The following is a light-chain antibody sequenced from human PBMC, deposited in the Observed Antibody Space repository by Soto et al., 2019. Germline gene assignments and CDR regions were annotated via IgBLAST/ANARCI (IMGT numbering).Light chain of an antibody. CDR1: SSDVGGYNC. CDR2: DVN. V-gene: IGLV2-11*01. CDR3: GSYAGTYTLVV. J-gene: IGLJ2*01. Sequence: QSALTQPRSVSGSPGQSVTISCTGTSSDVGGYNCVSWYQQHPGKAPKLMIYDVNKRPSGVPDRFSGSKSGNTASLTISGLQAEDEADYYCGSYAGTYTLVVFGGGTKLTVL.